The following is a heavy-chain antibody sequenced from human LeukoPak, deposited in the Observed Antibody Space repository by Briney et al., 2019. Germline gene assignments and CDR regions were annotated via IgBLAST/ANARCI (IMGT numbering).Heavy chain of an antibody. Sequence: NPSETLSLTCAVYGGSFSGYYWSWIRQPPGKGLEWIGEINHSGSTNYNPSLKSRVTISVDTSKNQFSLKLSSVTAADTAVYYCARGDGGDLTYFDYWAREPWSPSPQ. CDR3: ARGDGGDLTYFDY. D-gene: IGHD2-21*02. CDR1: GGSFSGYY. J-gene: IGHJ4*02. V-gene: IGHV4-34*01. CDR2: INHSGST.